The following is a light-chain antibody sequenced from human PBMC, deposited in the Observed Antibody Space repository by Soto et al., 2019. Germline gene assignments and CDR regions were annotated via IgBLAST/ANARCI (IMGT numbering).Light chain of an antibody. CDR1: HIGSKS. V-gene: IGLV3-21*04. CDR2: YDS. J-gene: IGLJ7*01. CDR3: QVWDSSSDHAV. Sequence: SSELTQPPSVSVAPGKTARITCGGNHIGSKSVHWYQQKPGQAPVLVIYYDSDRPSGIPERFSGSNSGNTATLTISRVEAGDEADYYCQVWDSSSDHAVFGGGTQLTVL.